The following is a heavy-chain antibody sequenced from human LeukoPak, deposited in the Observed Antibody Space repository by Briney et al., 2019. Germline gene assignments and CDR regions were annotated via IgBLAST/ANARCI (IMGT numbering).Heavy chain of an antibody. D-gene: IGHD2-21*01. CDR1: GFTFSSYS. J-gene: IGHJ4*02. CDR2: IRSEADGGTA. V-gene: IGHV3-15*01. CDR3: SSRPYDTYVI. Sequence: TTGGSLRLSCAASGFTFSSYSMNWVRQTPGKGLEWVGRIRSEADGGTADYAEPVKGRFTISRDDSKNTVYLQMNSLKTEDTAVYFCSSRPYDTYVIWGQGTLVTVSS.